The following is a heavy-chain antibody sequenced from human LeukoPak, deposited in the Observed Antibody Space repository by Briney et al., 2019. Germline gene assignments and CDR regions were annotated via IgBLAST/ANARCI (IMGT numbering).Heavy chain of an antibody. D-gene: IGHD1-20*01. V-gene: IGHV1-69*05. J-gene: IGHJ6*03. Sequence: SVKVSCKASGYTFTDYYMHWVRQAPGQGLEWMGGIIPIFGTANYAQKFQGRVTITTDESTSTAYMELSSLRSEDTAVYYCARGSNWNPYYYYYMDVWGKGTTVTVSS. CDR2: IIPIFGTA. CDR3: ARGSNWNPYYYYYMDV. CDR1: GYTFTDYY.